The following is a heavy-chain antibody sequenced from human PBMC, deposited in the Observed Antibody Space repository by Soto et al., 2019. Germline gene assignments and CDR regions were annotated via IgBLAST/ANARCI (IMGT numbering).Heavy chain of an antibody. CDR1: GFTFSSYA. CDR2: ISGSGGST. Sequence: GGSLRLSCAASGFTFSSYAMSWVRQAPGKGLEWVSAISGSGGSTYYADSVKGRFTISRDNSKNTLYLQMNSLRAEDTAVYYCANWLTRANWGSHDAFDIWGQGTMVTVSS. CDR3: ANWLTRANWGSHDAFDI. D-gene: IGHD7-27*01. J-gene: IGHJ3*02. V-gene: IGHV3-23*01.